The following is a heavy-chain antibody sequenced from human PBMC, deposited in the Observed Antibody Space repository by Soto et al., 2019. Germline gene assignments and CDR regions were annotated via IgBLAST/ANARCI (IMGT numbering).Heavy chain of an antibody. CDR3: ARTMTTSGWFDP. V-gene: IGHV4-30-2*01. Sequence: SETLSLTCPVSGGPITSGGYSWSWIRQPPGKGLEWIGYIYHSGGTYYNPSLKSRVTLSIDRTKKQFSLKLKSVTAADTAVYFCARTMTTSGWFDPWGQGTLVTVSS. D-gene: IGHD4-17*01. J-gene: IGHJ5*02. CDR2: IYHSGGT. CDR1: GGPITSGGYS.